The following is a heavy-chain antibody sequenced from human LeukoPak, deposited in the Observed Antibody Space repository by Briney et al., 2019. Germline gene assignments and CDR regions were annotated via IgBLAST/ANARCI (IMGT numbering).Heavy chain of an antibody. D-gene: IGHD1-7*01. Sequence: KSSETLSLTCTVSGGSISSYYWGWIRQPPGKGLEWIGYIYYIGSTNYNPSLKSRVTISVDTSKSQFSLKLSSVTAADTAVYYCARDGDNWNYLRWFDPWGQGTLVTVSS. V-gene: IGHV4-59*12. CDR2: IYYIGST. CDR1: GGSISSYY. CDR3: ARDGDNWNYLRWFDP. J-gene: IGHJ5*02.